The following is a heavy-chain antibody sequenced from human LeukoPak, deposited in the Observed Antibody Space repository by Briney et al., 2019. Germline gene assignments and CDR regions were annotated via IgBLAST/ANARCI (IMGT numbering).Heavy chain of an antibody. V-gene: IGHV3-72*01. D-gene: IGHD5-18*01. CDR2: TRNKANSYTT. CDR1: GFTFSDHY. Sequence: GGSLRLSCAASGFTFSDHYMDWVRQAPGKGLEWVGRTRNKANSYTTEYAASVKGRFTISRDDSKNSLYLRMNSLKTEDTAVYYCASSGYSYGFGFDPWGQGTLVTVSS. J-gene: IGHJ5*02. CDR3: ASSGYSYGFGFDP.